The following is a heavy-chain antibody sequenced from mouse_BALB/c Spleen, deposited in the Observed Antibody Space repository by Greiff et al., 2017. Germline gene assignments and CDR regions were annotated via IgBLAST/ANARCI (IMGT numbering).Heavy chain of an antibody. CDR1: GDSITSGY. CDR2: ISYSGST. J-gene: IGHJ4*01. CDR3: ARRSITTVVAIYYYAMDY. Sequence: VQLKESGPSLVKPSQTLSLTCSVTGDSITSGYWNWIRKFPGNKLEYMGYISYSGSTYYNPSLKSRISITRDTSKNQYYLQLNSVTTEDTATYYCARRSITTVVAIYYYAMDYWGQGTSVTVSS. D-gene: IGHD1-1*01. V-gene: IGHV3-8*02.